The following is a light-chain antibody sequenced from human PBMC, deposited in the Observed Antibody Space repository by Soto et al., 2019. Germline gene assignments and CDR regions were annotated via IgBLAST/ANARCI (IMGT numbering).Light chain of an antibody. CDR1: QGVSRK. V-gene: IGKV3-15*01. J-gene: IGKJ3*01. CDR3: QQYHHWPPKVT. Sequence: DIVMTQSPATLSVAPGERVTFSCRASQGVSRKLAWYQHKPGQAPRLLISGASTGATGIPARFSGSGSGTEFTLTISGLQADDFAVYYCQQYHHWPPKVTFGPGTKVDI. CDR2: GAS.